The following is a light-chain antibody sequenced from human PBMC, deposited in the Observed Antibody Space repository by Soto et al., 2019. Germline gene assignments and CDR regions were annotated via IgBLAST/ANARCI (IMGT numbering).Light chain of an antibody. CDR1: QSVSNH. V-gene: IGKV3-15*01. Sequence: VLTQSPGTVSLSPGERAPLSCRASQSVSNHLAWYQHRPGQAPSLLLYGASTSATGIPARFSGSGSGTEFTLTISSLQSEDFAVYYCQQYSKWPPITFGQGTRLEIK. CDR2: GAS. J-gene: IGKJ5*01. CDR3: QQYSKWPPIT.